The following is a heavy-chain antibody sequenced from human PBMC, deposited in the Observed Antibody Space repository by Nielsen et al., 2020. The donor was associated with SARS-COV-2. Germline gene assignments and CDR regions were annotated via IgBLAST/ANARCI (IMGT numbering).Heavy chain of an antibody. V-gene: IGHV4-59*04. CDR3: ARWVWTTVVTPYYFDY. CDR1: GGSISSYY. CDR2: IYYSGST. Sequence: SETLSLTCTVSGGSISSYYWSWIRQPPGKGLEWIGYIYYSGSTYYNPSLKSRVTISVDTSKNQFSLKLSSVTAADTAVYYCARWVWTTVVTPYYFDYWGQGTLVTVSS. J-gene: IGHJ4*02. D-gene: IGHD4-23*01.